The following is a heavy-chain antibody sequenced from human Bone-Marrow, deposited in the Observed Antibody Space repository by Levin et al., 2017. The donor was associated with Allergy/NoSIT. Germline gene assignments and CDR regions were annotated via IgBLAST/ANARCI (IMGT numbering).Heavy chain of an antibody. Sequence: AGGSLRLSCTASGFTFGDYAMSWFRQAPGKGLEWVGFIRSKAYGGTTEYAASVKGRFTISRDDSKSIAYLQMNSLKTEDTAVYYCTRDRYYDSSGTQDWGQGTLVTVSS. D-gene: IGHD3-22*01. V-gene: IGHV3-49*03. CDR3: TRDRYYDSSGTQD. J-gene: IGHJ4*02. CDR2: IRSKAYGGTT. CDR1: GFTFGDYA.